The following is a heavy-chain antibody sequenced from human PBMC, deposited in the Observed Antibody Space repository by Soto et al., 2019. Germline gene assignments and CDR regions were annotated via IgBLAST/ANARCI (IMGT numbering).Heavy chain of an antibody. CDR1: GGSIISGGYY. CDR2: IYYSGST. CDR3: ARGNYYGSGSPGDY. D-gene: IGHD3-10*01. J-gene: IGHJ4*02. V-gene: IGHV4-31*03. Sequence: SYTLSLTCTVSGGSIISGGYYWSWIRQHPGKGLEWIGYIYYSGSTYYNPSLKSRVTISVDTSKNQFSLKLSSVTAADTAVYYCARGNYYGSGSPGDYWGQGTLVTVSS.